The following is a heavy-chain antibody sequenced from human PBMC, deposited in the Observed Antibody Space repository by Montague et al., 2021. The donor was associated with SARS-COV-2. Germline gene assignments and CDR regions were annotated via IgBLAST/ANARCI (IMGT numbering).Heavy chain of an antibody. J-gene: IGHJ4*02. D-gene: IGHD1-1*01. CDR2: IYTTGST. CDR3: ATDAWATGTGFFDN. V-gene: IGHV4-61*02. CDR1: GGSISSGDYY. Sequence: TLSLTCTVSGGSISSGDYYWSWIRQPAGRTLEWIGRIYTTGSTSYNPSLKSRVTISVDTSKNQFSLKLRSVTAADTAVYYGATDAWATGTGFFDNWGPGTLATVSS.